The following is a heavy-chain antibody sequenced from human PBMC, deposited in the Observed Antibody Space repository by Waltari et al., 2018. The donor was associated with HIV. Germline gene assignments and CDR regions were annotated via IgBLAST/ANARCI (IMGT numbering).Heavy chain of an antibody. J-gene: IGHJ4*02. Sequence: QVQLHESGPGMVKPSETLSLTCAVSGYSISSDYYWGWIRQPPGKGLGWIGSASRSGSTDYSPSLKSRVTITVDTSKNQFSLKLNSVAAADTAVYCCGSGSRRGHSHGIDYWGQGTLVTVSS. CDR3: GSGSRRGHSHGIDY. D-gene: IGHD5-18*01. V-gene: IGHV4-38-2*01. CDR2: ASRSGST. CDR1: GYSISSDYY.